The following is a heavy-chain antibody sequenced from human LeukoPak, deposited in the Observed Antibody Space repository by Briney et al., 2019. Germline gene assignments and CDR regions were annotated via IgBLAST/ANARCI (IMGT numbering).Heavy chain of an antibody. CDR3: ARNFNQLLSY. CDR1: GFTFSSYE. V-gene: IGHV3-48*03. Sequence: GGSLRLSCAASGFTFSSYEMNWVRQASGKGLEWVSYISSSGSTVYYADSVKGRFTISRDNAKNSLFLQMNSLRAEDTAVYFCARNFNQLLSYWGQGTLVTVSS. J-gene: IGHJ4*02. D-gene: IGHD2-2*01. CDR2: ISSSGSTV.